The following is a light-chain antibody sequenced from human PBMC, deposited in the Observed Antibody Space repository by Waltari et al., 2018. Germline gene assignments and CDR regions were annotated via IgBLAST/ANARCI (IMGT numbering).Light chain of an antibody. J-gene: IGKJ2*01. V-gene: IGKV4-1*01. CDR3: EQYYSCLYA. CDR1: QSVLSSSNNRHY. CDR2: WVS. Sequence: DIVMTQSPDSLAVSLGERATIHCKSSQSVLSSSNNRHYLTWYQQKPGQPPKLLIYWVSAQGSAVPDRFSGSGSATDVTLTISSLQAEDVAVYCCEQYYSCLYAFGQGTKLDIK.